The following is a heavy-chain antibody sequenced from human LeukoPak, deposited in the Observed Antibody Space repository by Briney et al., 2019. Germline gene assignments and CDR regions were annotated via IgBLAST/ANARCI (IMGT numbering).Heavy chain of an antibody. V-gene: IGHV6-1*01. CDR1: GDSVSSNSAA. Sequence: SQTLSLTCAISGDSVSSNSAAWNWIRQSPSRGLEWLGRTYYRSKWYNDYAVSVKSRITISPDTSKNQFSLQLNSVTPENTAVYYCARDPGVDAWYSSGSFDYWGQGTLVTVSS. CDR3: ARDPGVDAWYSSGSFDY. CDR2: TYYRSKWYN. J-gene: IGHJ4*02. D-gene: IGHD6-19*01.